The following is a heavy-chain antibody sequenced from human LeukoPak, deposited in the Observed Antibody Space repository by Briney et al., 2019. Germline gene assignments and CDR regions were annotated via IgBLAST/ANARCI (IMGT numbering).Heavy chain of an antibody. V-gene: IGHV4-39*07. CDR3: ARDIPGGATNY. J-gene: IGHJ4*02. CDR2: IYYSGST. Sequence: SETLSLTCTVSGGSISSSSYYWGWIRQPPGKGLEWIGSIYYSGSTYYNPSLKSRVTISVDTSKNQFSLKLSSVTAADTAVYYCARDIPGGATNYWGQGTLVTVSS. D-gene: IGHD1-26*01. CDR1: GGSISSSSYY.